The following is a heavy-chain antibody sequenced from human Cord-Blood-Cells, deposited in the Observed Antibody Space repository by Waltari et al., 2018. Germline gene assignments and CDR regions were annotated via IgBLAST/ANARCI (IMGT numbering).Heavy chain of an antibody. CDR1: GGSTSSSSYY. V-gene: IGHV4-39*02. CDR3: ARDSLWFGEWAFDI. J-gene: IGHJ3*02. D-gene: IGHD3-10*01. CDR2: IYYSGST. Sequence: QLQLQESGPGLVKPSETLSLTCTVPGGSTSSSSYYWAWTRQPPGKGLEWIGSIYYSGSTYYNPSLKSRVTISVDTSKNQFSLKLSSVTAADTAVYYCARDSLWFGEWAFDIWGQGTMVTVSS.